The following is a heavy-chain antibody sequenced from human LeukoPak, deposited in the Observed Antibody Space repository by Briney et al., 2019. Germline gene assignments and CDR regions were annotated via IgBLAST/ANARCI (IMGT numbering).Heavy chain of an antibody. CDR2: INGDGSTT. D-gene: IGHD3-22*01. CDR1: GFTFSRYW. J-gene: IGHJ1*01. CDR3: ATGNYYDSRGYYTFGH. Sequence: GGSLRLSCAASGFTFSRYWMHWVRQAPGKGLVWVSRINGDGSTTSYADSVKGGFTISRDNAKNTLYLQMNSLRAEDTAVYYSATGNYYDSRGYYTFGHWGQGTLVTASS. V-gene: IGHV3-74*01.